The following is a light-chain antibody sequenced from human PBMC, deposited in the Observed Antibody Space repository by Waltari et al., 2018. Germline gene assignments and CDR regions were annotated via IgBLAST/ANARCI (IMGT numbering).Light chain of an antibody. V-gene: IGLV2-23*02. Sequence: QSALTQPASVSGTPGQSITISCTGTTSDVGNYDLVSWYQHHPGKAPKLLSCEVIKRPSGVSSRFSGSKSGSTASLSISGLQPDDEADYYCCSYAGRGTYVFGSGTKVTVL. CDR3: CSYAGRGTYV. CDR1: TSDVGNYDL. J-gene: IGLJ1*01. CDR2: EVI.